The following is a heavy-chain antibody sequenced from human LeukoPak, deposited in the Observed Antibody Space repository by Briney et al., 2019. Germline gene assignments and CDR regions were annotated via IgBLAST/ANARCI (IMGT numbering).Heavy chain of an antibody. CDR3: ADLHGGYSGVN. D-gene: IGHD2-15*01. J-gene: IGHJ4*02. CDR1: EFSVGSNY. CDR2: IYSGGST. V-gene: IGHV3-66*01. Sequence: GGSLRLSCAASEFSVGSNYMTWVRQAPGKGLEWVSLIYSGGSTYYADSVKGRFTISRDNSKNTLYLQMNSLRAEDTAVYYCADLHGGYSGVNWGQGTLVTVSS.